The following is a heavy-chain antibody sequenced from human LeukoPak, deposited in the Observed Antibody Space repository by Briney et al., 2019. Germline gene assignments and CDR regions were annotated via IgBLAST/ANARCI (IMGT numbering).Heavy chain of an antibody. CDR1: GYIFASYA. CDR2: ISAYNGNI. V-gene: IGHV1-18*04. CDR3: ARSEGLLKSPNYYFYGMDV. Sequence: ASVKVSCKASGYIFASYAITWVRQAPGQGFEWMGWISAYNGNIKYAQKFQGRLTMTTDTSTSTANMGLRSLRSDDTAVYYCARSEGLLKSPNYYFYGMDVWGKGTTVTVSS. J-gene: IGHJ6*04. D-gene: IGHD2-15*01.